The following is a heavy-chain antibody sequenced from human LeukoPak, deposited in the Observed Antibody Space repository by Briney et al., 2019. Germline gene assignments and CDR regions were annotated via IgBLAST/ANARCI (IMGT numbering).Heavy chain of an antibody. J-gene: IGHJ4*02. CDR3: ARDARYYYDSSGYYPDHFDY. CDR2: IYSGGST. D-gene: IGHD3-22*01. CDR1: GFTVSSNY. V-gene: IGHV3-53*01. Sequence: GGSLRLSCAASGFTVSSNYMSWVRQAPGKGLEWVSVIYSGGSTYYADSVKGRFTISRDNSKNTLYLQMNSLRAEDTAVYYCARDARYYYDSSGYYPDHFDYWGQGTLVTVSS.